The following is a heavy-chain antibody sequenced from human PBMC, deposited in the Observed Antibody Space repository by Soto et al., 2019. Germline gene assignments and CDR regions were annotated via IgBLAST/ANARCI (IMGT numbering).Heavy chain of an antibody. V-gene: IGHV3-23*01. CDR3: AKKPAGPDCYFDL. Sequence: DVQLLESGGGLVQPGGSLRLSCAASGFTFRSSAMSWVRQAPGQGLEWASGISGSGISTHYADSVKGRFTVSRANSYSSLYRHMNSQRAEDTAVYICAKKPAGPDCYFDLCGRGNLVTVST. CDR2: ISGSGIST. J-gene: IGHJ2*01. CDR1: GFTFRSSA.